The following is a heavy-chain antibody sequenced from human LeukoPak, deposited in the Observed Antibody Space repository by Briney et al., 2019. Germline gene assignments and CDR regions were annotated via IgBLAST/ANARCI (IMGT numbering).Heavy chain of an antibody. CDR1: GLTFRSYW. V-gene: IGHV3-7*01. J-gene: IGHJ4*02. CDR2: INPGGNEI. D-gene: IGHD7-27*01. Sequence: GGSLRLSCTFSGLTFRSYWMNWVRQAPGKGLEWVANINPGGNEIRSVDSVKGRSIISRDNAKNSLDLQMSGLRVEDTAVYYCMCWGTDNHWGQGILVTVSS. CDR3: MCWGTDNH.